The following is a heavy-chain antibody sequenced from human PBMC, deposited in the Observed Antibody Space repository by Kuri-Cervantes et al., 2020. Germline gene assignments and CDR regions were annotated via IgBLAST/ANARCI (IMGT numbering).Heavy chain of an antibody. Sequence: GSLRLSCTVSGGSISSYYWSWIRQHPGKGLEWIGYIYYSGSTNYNPSLKSRVTISVDTSKNQFSLKLSSVTAEDTAVYYCAKSYSSGWTYGMDVWGQGTTVTVSS. J-gene: IGHJ6*02. CDR3: AKSYSSGWTYGMDV. D-gene: IGHD6-19*01. CDR2: IYYSGST. CDR1: GGSISSYY. V-gene: IGHV4-59*01.